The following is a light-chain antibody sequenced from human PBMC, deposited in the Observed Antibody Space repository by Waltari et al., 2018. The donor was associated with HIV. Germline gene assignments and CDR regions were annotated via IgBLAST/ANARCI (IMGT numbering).Light chain of an antibody. V-gene: IGKV1-13*02. J-gene: IGKJ4*01. Sequence: AIQLTQSPSSLSASVGDRVTITCRASQGISSALAWYQQKPGKAPKLLIYDASRLESGVPSRVSGSGSETDFTLTISSLQPEDFATYYWQQFNSYPRTFGGGTKVEIK. CDR3: QQFNSYPRT. CDR2: DAS. CDR1: QGISSA.